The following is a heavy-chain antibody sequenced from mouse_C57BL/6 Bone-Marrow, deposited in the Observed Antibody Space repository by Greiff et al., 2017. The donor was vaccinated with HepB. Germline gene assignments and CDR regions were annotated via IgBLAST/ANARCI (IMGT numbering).Heavy chain of an antibody. CDR3: ARWRYYGLLGYFDV. Sequence: VQLQQSGAELVKPGASVKISCKASGYAFSSYWMNWVKQRPGKGLEWIGQIYPGDGDTNYNGKFKGKATLTADKSSSTAYMQLSSLTSEDSAVYFCARWRYYGLLGYFDVWGTGTTVTVSS. CDR2: IYPGDGDT. D-gene: IGHD1-2*01. V-gene: IGHV1-80*01. J-gene: IGHJ1*03. CDR1: GYAFSSYW.